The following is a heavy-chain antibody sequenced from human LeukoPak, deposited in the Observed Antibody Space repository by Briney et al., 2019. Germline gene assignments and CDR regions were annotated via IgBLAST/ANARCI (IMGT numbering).Heavy chain of an antibody. Sequence: PSQPLAPTCPVSGGSVSTGSYYWSWIRQPPGKGLEWIGYMYYSGSANYNPSLKSPVTISVDTSKNQFSLNLNSVTAADAAMYYCAREREPTAFDYWGQGTLVSVSS. CDR2: MYYSGSA. J-gene: IGHJ4*02. V-gene: IGHV4-61*01. D-gene: IGHD1-26*01. CDR1: GGSVSTGSYY. CDR3: AREREPTAFDY.